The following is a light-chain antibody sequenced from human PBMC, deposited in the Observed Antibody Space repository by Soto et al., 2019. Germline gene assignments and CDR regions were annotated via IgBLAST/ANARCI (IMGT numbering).Light chain of an antibody. CDR2: RTD. CDR3: AANTGNGSGRV. V-gene: IGLV1-47*01. CDR1: SSTFANNY. Sequence: QSALTQPPSVSGTPGQRVSISCSGDSSTFANNYVHWYQQVPGAAPKLLMYRTDQRPSGVPERFSGSKSGTSASLTISGRPREEEVKLCCAANTGNGSGRVFGGETNLTV. J-gene: IGLJ2*01.